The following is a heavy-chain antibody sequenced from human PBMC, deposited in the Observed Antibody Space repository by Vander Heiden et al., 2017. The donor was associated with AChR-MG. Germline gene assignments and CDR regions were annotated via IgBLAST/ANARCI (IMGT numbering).Heavy chain of an antibody. J-gene: IGHJ6*02. CDR3: GRAGATFCVNAGFFYYGMDV. Sequence: EVQLVESGGGLVQPGGSLRLSCAASGFNFNTYDMHWVRQATGKGVEWVSGMGTAGDTYYAGSVKGRCTIYRENGKDSLYLQMNRLRAGDKDVYYCGRAGATFCVNAGFFYYGMDVWGQVTTVTVS. V-gene: IGHV3-13*01. D-gene: IGHD3-10*01. CDR1: GFNFNTYD. CDR2: MGTAGDT.